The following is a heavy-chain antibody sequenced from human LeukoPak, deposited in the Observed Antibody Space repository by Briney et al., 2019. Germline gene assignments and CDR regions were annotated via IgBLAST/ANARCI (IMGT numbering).Heavy chain of an antibody. CDR2: ISYDGSNK. V-gene: IGHV3-30*04. CDR1: GFTFSSYA. D-gene: IGHD1-26*01. J-gene: IGHJ4*02. CDR3: ARGIVGATPDY. Sequence: GGSLRLSCAASGFTFSSYAMHWVRQAPGKGLEWVAVISYDGSNKYYADSVKGRFTISRDNSKNTLYLQMNSLRAEDTAVYYCARGIVGATPDYWGQGTLVTVSS.